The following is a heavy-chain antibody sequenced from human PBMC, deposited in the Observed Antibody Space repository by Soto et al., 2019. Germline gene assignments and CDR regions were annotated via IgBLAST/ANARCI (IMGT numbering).Heavy chain of an antibody. J-gene: IGHJ6*02. CDR1: RYSFTSYW. D-gene: IGHD6-6*01. V-gene: IGHV5-10-1*01. Sequence: PGESLKISCKGSRYSFTSYWISWVRQMPGKGLEWMGRIDPSDSYTNYSPSFQGHVTISADKSISTAYLQWSSLKASDTAMYYCAREGARRYGSSSLYYYYGMDVWGQGTTVTVSS. CDR2: IDPSDSYT. CDR3: AREGARRYGSSSLYYYYGMDV.